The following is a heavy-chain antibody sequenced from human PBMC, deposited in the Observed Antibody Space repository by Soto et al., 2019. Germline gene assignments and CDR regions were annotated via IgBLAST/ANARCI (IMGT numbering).Heavy chain of an antibody. CDR2: IGSNGDTI. CDR1: GCGCSDYY. V-gene: IGHV3-11*01. Sequence: VKRTCVGFGCGCSDYYMSWIRQAPGKGLEWVSYIGSNGDTIEYADSVKGRFTISRDNAKNSLYLQMNSLRAEDTAVYYCARDLGNMDVWGQGTTVTVSS. CDR3: ARDLGNMDV. J-gene: IGHJ6*02.